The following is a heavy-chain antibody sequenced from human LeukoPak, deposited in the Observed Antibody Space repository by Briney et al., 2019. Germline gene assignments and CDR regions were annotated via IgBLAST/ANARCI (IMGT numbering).Heavy chain of an antibody. V-gene: IGHV1-2*02. CDR2: INPKSGDT. CDR1: GYTFTKYA. J-gene: IGHJ6*03. D-gene: IGHD3-10*01. Sequence: ASVKVSCKASGYTFTKYAMNWVRQAPGQGLEWMAWINPKSGDTDYAQKFQDRVTMTRDTSISTAYMELSRLTSDDTAVYYCASGARYGLRGVPYYYYLGVWGKGTTVTVSS. CDR3: ASGARYGLRGVPYYYYLGV.